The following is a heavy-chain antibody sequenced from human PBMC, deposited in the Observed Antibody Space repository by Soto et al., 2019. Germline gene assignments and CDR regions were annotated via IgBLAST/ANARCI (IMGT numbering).Heavy chain of an antibody. J-gene: IGHJ4*02. CDR1: GFTFSDYV. Sequence: EAQLVESGGGLVRPGGSLRLSCAASGFTFSDYVMSWVRQAPGKGLEWVSSISSSSSTIYYADSVKGRFTISRDNAKNSLYLQKDSLRAEDTAVYFCARDLQIWSDFFDYWGQGTLVTVSS. D-gene: IGHD3-3*01. CDR2: ISSSSSTI. CDR3: ARDLQIWSDFFDY. V-gene: IGHV3-21*01.